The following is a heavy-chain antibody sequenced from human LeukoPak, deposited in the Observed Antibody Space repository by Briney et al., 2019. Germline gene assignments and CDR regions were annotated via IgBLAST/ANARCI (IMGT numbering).Heavy chain of an antibody. V-gene: IGHV1-46*01. J-gene: IGHJ6*03. CDR1: GYTFTSYY. CDR2: INPSGGSK. Sequence: ASVKVSCKASGYTFTSYYMHWVRQAPGQGLEWMGIINPSGGSKSYAQKFQGRVTMTRDTSTSTVYMELSSLRSEDTAVYYCARDGCGGDCYYYYYMDVWGKGTTVTVSS. CDR3: ARDGCGGDCYYYYYMDV. D-gene: IGHD2-21*01.